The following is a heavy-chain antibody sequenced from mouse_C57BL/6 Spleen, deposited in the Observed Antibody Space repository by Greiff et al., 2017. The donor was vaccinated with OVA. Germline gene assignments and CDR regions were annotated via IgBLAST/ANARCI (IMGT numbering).Heavy chain of an antibody. CDR1: GYTFTSYW. CDR2: IHPNSGST. J-gene: IGHJ1*03. D-gene: IGHD1-1*01. Sequence: QVQLQQPGAELVKPGASVKLSCKASGYTFTSYWMHWVKQRPGQGLEWIGMIHPNSGSTNYNEKFKSKATLTVDKSSSTAYMQLSSLTSEDSAVDYCARRITTVGSYFDVWGTGTTVTVSS. CDR3: ARRITTVGSYFDV. V-gene: IGHV1-64*01.